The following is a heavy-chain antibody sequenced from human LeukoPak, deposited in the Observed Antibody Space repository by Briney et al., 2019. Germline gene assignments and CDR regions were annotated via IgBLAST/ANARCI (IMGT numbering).Heavy chain of an antibody. D-gene: IGHD3-22*01. Sequence: GGSLRLSCAASGFTFSSYAMSWVRQASGKGLEWVSAISGSGGSTYYADSVKGRFTISRDNSKNTLYLQMNSLRAEDTAVYYCANYYYDSSGYYYVAHYYYYGMDVWGQGTTVTVSS. CDR2: ISGSGGST. CDR3: ANYYYDSSGYYYVAHYYYYGMDV. V-gene: IGHV3-23*01. CDR1: GFTFSSYA. J-gene: IGHJ6*02.